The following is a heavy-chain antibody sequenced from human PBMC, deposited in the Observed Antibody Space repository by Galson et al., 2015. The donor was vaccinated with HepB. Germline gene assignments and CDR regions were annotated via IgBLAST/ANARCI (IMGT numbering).Heavy chain of an antibody. CDR2: ISGSGGST. CDR3: AKDSVGPQENGYAFDI. Sequence: SLRLSCAASGFTFSSYAMSWVRQAPGKGLEWVSAISGSGGSTYYADSVKGRFTISRDNSKNTLYLQMNSLRAEDTAVYYCAKDSVGPQENGYAFDIWGQGTMVTVSS. CDR1: GFTFSSYA. J-gene: IGHJ3*02. D-gene: IGHD1-1*01. V-gene: IGHV3-23*01.